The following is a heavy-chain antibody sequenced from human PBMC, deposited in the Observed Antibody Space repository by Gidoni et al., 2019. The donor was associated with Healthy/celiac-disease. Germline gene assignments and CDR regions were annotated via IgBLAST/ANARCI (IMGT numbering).Heavy chain of an antibody. CDR1: GFTFSGSA. J-gene: IGHJ4*02. D-gene: IGHD1-1*01. V-gene: IGHV3-73*02. CDR2: IRSKANSYAT. CDR3: TRTDLEGTIDY. Sequence: EVQLVESGGGLVRPGGSLKLSCAASGFTFSGSAMHWVRQASGKGLEWVGRIRSKANSYATAYAASVKGRFTISRDDSKNTAYLQMNSLKTEDTAVYYCTRTDLEGTIDYWGQGTLVTVSS.